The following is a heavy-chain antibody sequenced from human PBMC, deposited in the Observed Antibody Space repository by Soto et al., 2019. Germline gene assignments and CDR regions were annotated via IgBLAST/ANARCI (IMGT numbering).Heavy chain of an antibody. D-gene: IGHD3-10*01. V-gene: IGHV5-10-1*01. CDR1: GYSFTSYW. J-gene: IGHJ4*02. CDR3: ARHESYGSGSYYNPFDY. Sequence: PGESLKSSCKGSGYSFTSYWISWVRQMPGKGLEWMGRIDPSDSYTNYSPSFQGHVTISADKSISTAYLQWSSLKASDTAMYYCARHESYGSGSYYNPFDYWGQGTLVTVSS. CDR2: IDPSDSYT.